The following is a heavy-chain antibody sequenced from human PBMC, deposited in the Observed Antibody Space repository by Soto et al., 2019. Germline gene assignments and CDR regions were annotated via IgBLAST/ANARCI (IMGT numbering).Heavy chain of an antibody. J-gene: IGHJ4*02. CDR3: ARGSWIQLWLPLDY. Sequence: EVQLVESGGGLVQPGGSLRLSCAASGFTVSSNYMIWVRQAPGKWLVWVSVIYSGGSTDYADSVKGRFTISRDNSKNTLYLQMNSLRDEDTAVYYCARGSWIQLWLPLDYWGQGTLVTVSS. D-gene: IGHD5-18*01. V-gene: IGHV3-66*01. CDR2: IYSGGST. CDR1: GFTVSSNY.